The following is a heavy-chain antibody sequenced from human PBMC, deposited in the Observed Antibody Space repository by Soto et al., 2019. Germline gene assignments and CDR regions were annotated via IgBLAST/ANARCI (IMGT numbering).Heavy chain of an antibody. J-gene: IGHJ4*02. CDR3: AKGPPLLMVYPVLDS. CDR2: ISYDGSNE. D-gene: IGHD2-8*01. Sequence: VQLVESGGGVVQPGRSLRLSCAASEFTLSKHSMHWVRQAPGKGLEWVAVISYDGSNEYYADSVKGRFTISRDNSKNTLYLQMNSLRPEDTAVYFCAKGPPLLMVYPVLDSWGQGTLVTVSS. V-gene: IGHV3-30*18. CDR1: EFTLSKHS.